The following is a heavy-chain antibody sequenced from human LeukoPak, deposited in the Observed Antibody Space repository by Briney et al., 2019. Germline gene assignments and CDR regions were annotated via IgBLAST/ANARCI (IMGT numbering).Heavy chain of an antibody. CDR3: AVYYYDSSGYYFDI. Sequence: SETLSLTCTVSGGSISSYYWSWIRQPPGKGLEWIGYIYYSGSTNYNPSLKSRVTISVDTSKNQFSLKLSSVTAADTAVYYCAVYYYDSSGYYFDIWGQGTMVTVSS. D-gene: IGHD3-22*01. J-gene: IGHJ3*02. CDR1: GGSISSYY. CDR2: IYYSGST. V-gene: IGHV4-59*08.